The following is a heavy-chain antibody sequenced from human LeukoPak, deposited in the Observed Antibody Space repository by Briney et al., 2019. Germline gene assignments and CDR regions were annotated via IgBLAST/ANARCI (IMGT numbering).Heavy chain of an antibody. J-gene: IGHJ4*02. V-gene: IGHV3-23*01. D-gene: IGHD5-18*01. CDR2: ISGSGGST. CDR3: AKETGASYDYPLDY. CDR1: GFTFSSYA. Sequence: SGGSLRLSCAASGFTFSSYAMSWVRQAPGKGLEWVSAISGSGGSTYYADSVKGRFTISRDNSKNTLYLQMNSLRAEDTAVYYCAKETGASYDYPLDYWGQGTRVTVSS.